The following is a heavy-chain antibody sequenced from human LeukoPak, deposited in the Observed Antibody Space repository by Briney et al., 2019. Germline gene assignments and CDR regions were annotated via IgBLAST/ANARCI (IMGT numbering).Heavy chain of an antibody. D-gene: IGHD3-10*01. CDR3: ARRLRSGSSSWFGS. J-gene: IGHJ5*01. CDR2: IYTSGSH. CDR1: GGSITSYS. Sequence: SKTLSLTCTVSGGSITSYSWTWIRQPPGKGLEYIGYIYTSGSHNYNPSLPSRVTISLDTSKNQFSLKLSSVTAADTAVYYCARRLRSGSSSWFGSWGQGTLVTVSS. V-gene: IGHV4-4*09.